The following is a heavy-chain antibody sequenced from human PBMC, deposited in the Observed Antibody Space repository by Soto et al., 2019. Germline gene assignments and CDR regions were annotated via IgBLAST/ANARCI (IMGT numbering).Heavy chain of an antibody. CDR3: AREPNYFDY. Sequence: QVQLVQSGAEVKKPGASVKVSCKASGYTFTSYGISWVRQAPGQGLEWMGWISAYNGNTKYAQKLQGRVTMTTDTSTGTPNMELRSLRSDDTSVYYYAREPNYFDYWGQGTLVTVSS. J-gene: IGHJ4*02. CDR1: GYTFTSYG. V-gene: IGHV1-18*01. CDR2: ISAYNGNT.